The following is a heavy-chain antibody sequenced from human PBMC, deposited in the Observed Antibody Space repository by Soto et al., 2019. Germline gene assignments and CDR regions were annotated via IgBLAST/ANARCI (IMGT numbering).Heavy chain of an antibody. CDR1: GGTFSSYA. CDR2: IIPIFGTA. J-gene: IGHJ5*02. D-gene: IGHD2-21*02. V-gene: IGHV1-69*01. CDR3: ARDWVCGGDCYARPAGVNWFDP. Sequence: QVQLVQSGAEVKKPGSSVKVSCKASGGTFSSYAISWVRQAPGQGLEWMGGIIPIFGTANYAQKFQGRVTITADESTSTAYMELSSLRSEDTAVYYCARDWVCGGDCYARPAGVNWFDPWGQGTLVTVSS.